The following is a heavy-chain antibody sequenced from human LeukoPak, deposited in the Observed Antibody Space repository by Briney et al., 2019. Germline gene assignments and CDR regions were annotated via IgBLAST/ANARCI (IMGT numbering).Heavy chain of an antibody. D-gene: IGHD6-13*01. Sequence: GGSLRLSCAASGFTFSSHLMHWVRQAPGKGLVWVSRSNSDGSETDYADSVRGRFTISRDNAKNTLDLQMNSLRAEDTAVYYCVRDWYGIDYWGQGVLVTVSS. CDR2: SNSDGSET. CDR1: GFTFSSHL. J-gene: IGHJ4*02. CDR3: VRDWYGIDY. V-gene: IGHV3-74*01.